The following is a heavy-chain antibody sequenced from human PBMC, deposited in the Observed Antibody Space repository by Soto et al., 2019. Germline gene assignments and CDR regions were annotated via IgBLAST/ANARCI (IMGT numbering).Heavy chain of an antibody. CDR2: ISYDGSNK. CDR1: GFTFSSYA. CDR3: AKGTTVTTYFDY. Sequence: QVQLVESGGGVVQPGRSLRLSCAASGFTFSSYAMHWVRQAPGKGLEWVAVISYDGSNKYYADSVKGRFTISRDNSKNTLYLQMNSLRDDDTAVYYCAKGTTVTTYFDYWGQGTLVTVSS. J-gene: IGHJ4*02. V-gene: IGHV3-30-3*01. D-gene: IGHD4-17*01.